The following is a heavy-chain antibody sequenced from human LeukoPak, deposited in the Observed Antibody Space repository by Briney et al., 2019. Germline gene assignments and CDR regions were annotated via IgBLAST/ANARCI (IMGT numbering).Heavy chain of an antibody. CDR2: ISSSRYI. Sequence: PGGSLRLSCAASGFTFSNYSMNWVRQAPGKGLEWVSSISSSRYIYYADSVKGRFTISRDNAKNSLYLQMNSLRAEDTAIYYCARGRYSSGRYFDYWGQGTLVTVSS. D-gene: IGHD6-19*01. V-gene: IGHV3-21*01. CDR3: ARGRYSSGRYFDY. CDR1: GFTFSNYS. J-gene: IGHJ4*02.